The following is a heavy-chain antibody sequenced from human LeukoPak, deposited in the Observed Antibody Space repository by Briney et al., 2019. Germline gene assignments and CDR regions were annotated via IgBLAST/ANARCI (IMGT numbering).Heavy chain of an antibody. CDR3: AREDGGQWLVNFDY. J-gene: IGHJ4*02. CDR1: GFTFSSYS. D-gene: IGHD6-19*01. Sequence: GGSLRLSCAASGFTFSSYSMNWVRQAPGKGLEWVSSISSSSSYIYYADSVKGRFTISRDNAKNSLYLQMNSLRAEDTAVYYCAREDGGQWLVNFDYWGQGTLVTVSS. V-gene: IGHV3-21*01. CDR2: ISSSSSYI.